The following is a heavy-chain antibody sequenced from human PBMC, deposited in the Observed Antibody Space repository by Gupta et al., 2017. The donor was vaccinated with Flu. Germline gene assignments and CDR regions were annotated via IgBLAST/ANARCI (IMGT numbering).Heavy chain of an antibody. CDR3: ARISPNIAVATSYYHDY. CDR2: IKQDGSEK. V-gene: IGHV3-7*01. J-gene: IGHJ4*02. D-gene: IGHD6-19*01. CDR1: GFSFSNYW. Sequence: EVQLVESGGGLVQSGGSLRLSCADSGFSFSNYWMSWVRQAPGKGLEWVANIKQDGSEKYYVDSVKGRFTISRDNAKNSLYLQMNSLRAEDTAVYYCARISPNIAVATSYYHDYWGQGTLVIVSS.